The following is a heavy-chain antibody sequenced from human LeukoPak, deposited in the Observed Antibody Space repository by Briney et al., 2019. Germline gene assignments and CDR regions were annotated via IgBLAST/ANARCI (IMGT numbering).Heavy chain of an antibody. CDR3: ARGRGSGWYYSDY. CDR2: ISNSSSYI. Sequence: GGSLRLSCAASGFTFSSYSMTWVRQAPGKGLEWVSSISNSSSYIYYADSVKGRFTISRDNAKNSLYLQMNSLRAEDTAVYYCARGRGSGWYYSDYWGQGTLVTVSS. CDR1: GFTFSSYS. V-gene: IGHV3-21*01. J-gene: IGHJ4*02. D-gene: IGHD6-19*01.